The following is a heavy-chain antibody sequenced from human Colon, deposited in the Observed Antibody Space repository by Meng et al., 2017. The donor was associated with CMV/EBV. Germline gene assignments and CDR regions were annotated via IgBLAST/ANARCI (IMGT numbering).Heavy chain of an antibody. CDR2: INSYSKYI. D-gene: IGHD4-17*01. V-gene: IGHV3-21*01. J-gene: IGHJ5*02. CDR3: VREVRRSWFDP. Sequence: SCEVSGLTLATYTMNWVRQAPGKGLEWVSSINSYSKYIGYADSVKGRFTISRDNAKNSLYLQMNSLGAEDTAVYYCVREVRRSWFDPWGQGTLVTVSS. CDR1: GLTLATYT.